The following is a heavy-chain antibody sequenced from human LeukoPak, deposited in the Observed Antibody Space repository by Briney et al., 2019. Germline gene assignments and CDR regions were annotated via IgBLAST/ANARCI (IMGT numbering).Heavy chain of an antibody. D-gene: IGHD2-2*01. Sequence: SVKASCKASGGTFSSYAISWVRQAPGQGLEWMGGIIPIFGTANYAQKFQGRVTITADESTSTAYMELSSLRSEDTAVYYCARDHPAIKIPGLDTYYYYYGMDVWGQGTTVTVSS. V-gene: IGHV1-69*13. CDR3: ARDHPAIKIPGLDTYYYYYGMDV. CDR2: IIPIFGTA. J-gene: IGHJ6*02. CDR1: GGTFSSYA.